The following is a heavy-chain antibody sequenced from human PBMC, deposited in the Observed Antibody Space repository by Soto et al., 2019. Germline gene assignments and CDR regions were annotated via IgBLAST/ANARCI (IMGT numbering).Heavy chain of an antibody. Sequence: PGGSLRLSCAASGVTFCSYAMDWVRQAPGKGLEWVAVISYDGSKTDGGTTDYAAPVKGRFTISRDDSKNTLYLQMNSLRAEDTAVYYCARVAESRIFEYYFDYWGQGTLVTVSS. J-gene: IGHJ4*02. CDR1: GVTFCSYA. D-gene: IGHD2-15*01. V-gene: IGHV3-30-3*01. CDR3: ARVAESRIFEYYFDY. CDR2: ISYDGSKTDGGTT.